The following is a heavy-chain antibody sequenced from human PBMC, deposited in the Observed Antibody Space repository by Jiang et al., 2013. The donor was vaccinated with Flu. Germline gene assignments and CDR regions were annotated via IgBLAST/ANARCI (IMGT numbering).Heavy chain of an antibody. CDR3: ARRGRSGGSSYDAFDI. V-gene: IGHV5-51*01. Sequence: SCKGSGYDFTAYWIGWVRQMPGKGLEWMGIIYPGDSDTRYSPSFQGQVTISADKSISTAYLQWSSLKASDTAMYYCARRGRSGGSSYDAFDIWGQGTMVTISS. CDR1: GYDFTAYW. CDR2: IYPGDSDT. J-gene: IGHJ3*02. D-gene: IGHD2-15*01.